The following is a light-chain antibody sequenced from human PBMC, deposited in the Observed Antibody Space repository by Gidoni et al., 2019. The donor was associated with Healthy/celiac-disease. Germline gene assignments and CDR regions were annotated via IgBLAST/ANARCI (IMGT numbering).Light chain of an antibody. CDR3: QQSYSTPPWT. CDR1: QSISSY. V-gene: IGKV1-39*01. J-gene: IGKJ1*01. CDR2: AAS. Sequence: IQMTQPPSSLSASVGDRVTITCRASQSISSYLNWYQQKPGKAPKLLIYAASSLQSGVPSRFSGNGSETDFTLTNSSLQPEDFGTYYCQQSYSTPPWTFGEGTKVEIK.